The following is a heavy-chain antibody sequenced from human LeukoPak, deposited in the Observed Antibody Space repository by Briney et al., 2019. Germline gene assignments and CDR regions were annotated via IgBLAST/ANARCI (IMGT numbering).Heavy chain of an antibody. V-gene: IGHV4-59*01. Sequence: SETLSLTCTVSGDSLNTYYWTWIRQTPGKELEWNGFVASSGTSNYNPSLKGRVSISIDTSKNQFSLALTSVTPADTAVYYCARVVRGVVTSNWFDPWGQGTLVSVSS. CDR3: ARVVRGVVTSNWFDP. J-gene: IGHJ5*02. CDR2: VASSGTS. D-gene: IGHD2-21*02. CDR1: GDSLNTYY.